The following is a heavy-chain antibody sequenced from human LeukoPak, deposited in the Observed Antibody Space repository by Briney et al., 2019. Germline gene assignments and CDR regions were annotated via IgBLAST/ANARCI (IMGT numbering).Heavy chain of an antibody. J-gene: IGHJ4*02. CDR1: GYTFINY. CDR3: ATLWLFDY. V-gene: IGHV1-24*01. Sequence: ASVKVSCKASGYTFINYHGISWVRQAPGKGLEWMGGFDPEDGETIYAQKFQGRVTMTEDTSTDTAYMELSSLRSEDTAVYYCATLWLFDYWGQGTLVTVSS. D-gene: IGHD5-24*01. CDR2: FDPEDGET.